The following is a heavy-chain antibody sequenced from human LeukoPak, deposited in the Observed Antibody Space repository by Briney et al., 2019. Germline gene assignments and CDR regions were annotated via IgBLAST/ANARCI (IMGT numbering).Heavy chain of an antibody. Sequence: GGSLRLSCAASGFTFSSYWMSWVRQAPGKGLEWVSYISSSGSTIYYADSVKGRFTISRDNAKNSLHLHMNSLRAEDTAVYYCARTFKIRWYDYWGQGTLVTVSS. CDR3: ARTFKIRWYDY. CDR2: ISSSGSTI. D-gene: IGHD4-23*01. V-gene: IGHV3-48*04. CDR1: GFTFSSYW. J-gene: IGHJ4*02.